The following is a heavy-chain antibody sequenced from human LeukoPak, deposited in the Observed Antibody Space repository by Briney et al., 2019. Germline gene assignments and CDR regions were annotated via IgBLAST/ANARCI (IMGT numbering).Heavy chain of an antibody. CDR1: AFTFSSYA. CDR2: ISGSGGST. D-gene: IGHD2-2*01. CDR3: AKTPTVVPAAYDY. J-gene: IGHJ4*02. Sequence: GGSLRLSCAASAFTFSSYAMSWVRQAPGKGLEWVSAISGSGGSTYYADSVKGRFTISRDNSKNTLYLQMNSLRAEDTAVYHCAKTPTVVPAAYDYWGQGTLVTVSS. V-gene: IGHV3-23*01.